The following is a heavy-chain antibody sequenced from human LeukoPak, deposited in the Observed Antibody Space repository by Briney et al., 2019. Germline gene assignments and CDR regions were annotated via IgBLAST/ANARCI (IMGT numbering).Heavy chain of an antibody. J-gene: IGHJ4*02. D-gene: IGHD3-16*01. Sequence: GGSLRLSCAASGFTFDDYAMHWVRQAPGKGLEWVSAISGSGGSTYYADSVKGRFTISRDNSKNTLYLQMNSLRAEDTAVYYCAKTGGKDYVWGSYGYWGQGTLVTVSS. CDR3: AKTGGKDYVWGSYGY. CDR2: ISGSGGST. CDR1: GFTFDDYA. V-gene: IGHV3-23*01.